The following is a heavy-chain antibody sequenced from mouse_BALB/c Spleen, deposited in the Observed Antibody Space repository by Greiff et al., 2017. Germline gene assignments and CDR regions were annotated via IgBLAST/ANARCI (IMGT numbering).Heavy chain of an antibody. CDR1: GYTFTNYW. Sequence: QVQLQQSGAELVRPGTSVKISCKASGYTFTNYWLGWVKQRPGHGLEWIGDIYPGGGYTNYNEKFKGKATLTADTSSSTAYMQLSSLTSEDSAVYFCARSRGITTPFAYWGQGTLVTVSA. V-gene: IGHV1-63*02. D-gene: IGHD2-4*01. CDR2: IYPGGGYT. J-gene: IGHJ3*01. CDR3: ARSRGITTPFAY.